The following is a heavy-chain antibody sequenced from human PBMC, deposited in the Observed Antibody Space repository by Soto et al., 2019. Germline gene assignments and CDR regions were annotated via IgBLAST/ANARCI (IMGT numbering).Heavy chain of an antibody. Sequence: QDQLLEFGAEVKKPGASVTVSCKASGYSFTNYGITWVRQAPGQGLEWMGWISAFNGNTHYAQKLQGSVTMTTDASTSTAFLELRSLRSDDTAVYYCARARGVAPPVAGNTHYYYYMDVWGKGTTVTVSS. J-gene: IGHJ6*03. CDR1: GYSFTNYG. CDR3: ARARGVAPPVAGNTHYYYYMDV. D-gene: IGHD6-19*01. CDR2: ISAFNGNT. V-gene: IGHV1-18*01.